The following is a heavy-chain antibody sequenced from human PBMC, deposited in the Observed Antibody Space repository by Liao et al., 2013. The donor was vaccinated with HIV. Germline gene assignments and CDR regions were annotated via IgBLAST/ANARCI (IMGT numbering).Heavy chain of an antibody. J-gene: IGHJ5*02. D-gene: IGHD2-21*01. CDR3: ARDPRWGSFWFDP. Sequence: QVQLQESGPGLVKPSETLSLTCTISGGSISTYYWSWIRQPPGKGLEWIGYISYSGSTNYNPSLKSRVTISVDTSKNQFSLKLSSVTAADTAVYYCARDPRWGSFWFDPWGQGTLVTVSS. V-gene: IGHV4-59*01. CDR2: ISYSGST. CDR1: GGSISTYY.